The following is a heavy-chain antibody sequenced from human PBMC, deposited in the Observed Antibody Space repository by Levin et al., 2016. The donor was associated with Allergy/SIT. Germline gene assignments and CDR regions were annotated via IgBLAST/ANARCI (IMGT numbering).Heavy chain of an antibody. CDR3: AKGKEQYTMIVYS. Sequence: GGSLRLSCEGSGYTFGDYGMHWVRQAPGKGLEWVAVTSYDASNKYYAGSVKGRFTISRDNSKNTLYLQMNSLRPEDTAVYYCAKGKEQYTMIVYSWGQGTLVTVSS. J-gene: IGHJ5*02. CDR1: GYTFGDYG. V-gene: IGHV3-30*18. D-gene: IGHD3-22*01. CDR2: TSYDASNK.